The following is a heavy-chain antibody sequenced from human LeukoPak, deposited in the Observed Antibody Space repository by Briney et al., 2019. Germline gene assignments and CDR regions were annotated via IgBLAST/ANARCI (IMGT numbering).Heavy chain of an antibody. V-gene: IGHV3-30*02. CDR2: IRYDGSNK. J-gene: IGHJ4*02. Sequence: GGSLRLSCAASGFTFSSYGMHWVRQAPGKGLEWVAFIRYDGSNKYYADSVKGRFTISRDNSKNTLYLQMNSLRAEDTAVYYCAREPIPLHSSAAGTEGFDYWGQGTLVTVSS. CDR3: AREPIPLHSSAAGTEGFDY. D-gene: IGHD6-13*01. CDR1: GFTFSSYG.